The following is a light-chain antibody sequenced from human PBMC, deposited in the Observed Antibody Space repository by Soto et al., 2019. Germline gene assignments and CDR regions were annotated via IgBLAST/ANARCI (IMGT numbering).Light chain of an antibody. Sequence: DIQLTQSPSFLSASVGDRVTITFRASQDTSYYLAWYQQRPGKSPKLLXYAASTLQSGVPSRFSGSGSGTEFTLSISSLQAEEFATGHCQQGNDSPITVGQGTRLEIK. CDR3: QQGNDSPIT. V-gene: IGKV1-9*01. J-gene: IGKJ5*01. CDR1: QDTSYY. CDR2: AAS.